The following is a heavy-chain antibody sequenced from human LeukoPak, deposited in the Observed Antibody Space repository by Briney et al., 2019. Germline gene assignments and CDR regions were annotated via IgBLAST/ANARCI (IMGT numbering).Heavy chain of an antibody. D-gene: IGHD1-26*01. CDR3: ARGDHSYFDY. Sequence: SETLSLTCAVYGGSFSGYYRSWIRQPPGKGLEWIGEINHSGSTNYNPSLKSRVTISVDTSKNQFSLKLSSVTAADTAVYYCARGDHSYFDYWGQGTLVTVSS. CDR2: INHSGST. CDR1: GGSFSGYY. V-gene: IGHV4-34*01. J-gene: IGHJ4*02.